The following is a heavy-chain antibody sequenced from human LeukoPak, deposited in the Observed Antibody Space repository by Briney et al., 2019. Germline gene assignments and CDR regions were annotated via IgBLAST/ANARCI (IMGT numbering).Heavy chain of an antibody. Sequence: ASVKVSCKASGYIFTSYGISWVRQAPGQGLEWMGWISAYNGNTNYAQKLQGRVTMTTDTSTSTAYMELRSLRSDDTAVYYCARGRLKYCSSTSCYTSDEYRGQGTLVTVSS. V-gene: IGHV1-18*01. CDR3: ARGRLKYCSSTSCYTSDEY. D-gene: IGHD2-2*02. J-gene: IGHJ4*02. CDR2: ISAYNGNT. CDR1: GYIFTSYG.